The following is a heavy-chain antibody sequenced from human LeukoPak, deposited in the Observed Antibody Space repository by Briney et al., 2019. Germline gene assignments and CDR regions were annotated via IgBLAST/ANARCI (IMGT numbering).Heavy chain of an antibody. CDR2: INHSGST. CDR3: ARTSSHMIDF. D-gene: IGHD2-2*02. Sequence: SETLSLTCAVYGGSFSGYYWSWIRQPPGKGLEWIGEINHSGSTNYNPSLKSRVTISVDTSKNQFSLKLSSVTAADTAVYYCARTSSHMIDFWGQGTLVTVSS. V-gene: IGHV4-34*01. CDR1: GGSFSGYY. J-gene: IGHJ4*02.